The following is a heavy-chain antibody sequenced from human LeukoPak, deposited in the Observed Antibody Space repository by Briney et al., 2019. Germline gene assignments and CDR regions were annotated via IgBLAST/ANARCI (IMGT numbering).Heavy chain of an antibody. CDR1: GITFSSYW. J-gene: IGHJ4*02. CDR3: AAGGNSDY. CDR2: IKEDGSEK. Sequence: GGSLRLSCAASGITFSSYWMSWVRQAPGKGLEWVANIKEDGSEKHYVDSVKGRFTISRDNAKNSLYLQMNSLRAEDTAVYYCAAGGNSDYWGQGTLVTVSS. D-gene: IGHD4-23*01. V-gene: IGHV3-7*01.